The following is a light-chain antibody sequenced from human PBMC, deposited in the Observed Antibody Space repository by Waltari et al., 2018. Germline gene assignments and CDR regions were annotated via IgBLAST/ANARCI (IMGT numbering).Light chain of an antibody. CDR3: QQYDNYSPTT. J-gene: IGKJ1*01. Sequence: DIQMTQSPSTLSASVGDRVTITCRASQSVSRWLAWYQQKPGKAPKLLIYDASSLESGVPSRVRGSGSATEFTLTISSLQPDDFATYYCQQYDNYSPTTFGQGTKVEIK. V-gene: IGKV1-5*01. CDR2: DAS. CDR1: QSVSRW.